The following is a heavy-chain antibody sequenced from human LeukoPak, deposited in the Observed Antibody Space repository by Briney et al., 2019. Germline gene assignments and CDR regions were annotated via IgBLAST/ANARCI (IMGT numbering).Heavy chain of an antibody. CDR2: ISYDGSNK. CDR3: AELGITMIGGV. Sequence: GRSLRLSCAASGFTFSNYGMHWVRQAPGRGLEWVAFISYDGSNKYYADSVKGRFTISRDNSKNTLYLQMNSLRAEDTAVYYCAELGITMIGGVWGKGTTVTISS. CDR1: GFTFSNYG. D-gene: IGHD3-10*02. V-gene: IGHV3-30*18. J-gene: IGHJ6*04.